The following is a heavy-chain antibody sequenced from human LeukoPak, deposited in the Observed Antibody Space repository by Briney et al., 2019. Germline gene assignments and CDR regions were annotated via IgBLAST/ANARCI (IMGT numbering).Heavy chain of an antibody. Sequence: ASVKVSCKTSGYSFNIYEINWVRQATGQGLEWMGWVNPNSGDTDYAQKFQGRLTMTRNISISTAYMELSGLRLEDTAVYYCSRGPRFDPWGQGTQVTVSS. CDR3: SRGPRFDP. CDR2: VNPNSGDT. V-gene: IGHV1-8*01. J-gene: IGHJ5*02. CDR1: GYSFNIYE.